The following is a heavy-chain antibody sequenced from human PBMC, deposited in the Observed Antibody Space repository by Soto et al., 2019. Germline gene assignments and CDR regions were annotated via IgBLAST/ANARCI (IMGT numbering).Heavy chain of an antibody. Sequence: QVQLQESGPGLVKPSQTLSLTCSVSGDSISSSDSYWSLIRQPPGKGLEWIGYINSSGRTYYKPSLKSRVSISIDTSKNQFSLRLTSVTVADTAVYFCARFSTLGKDYGVDVWGHGTTVTVSS. CDR3: ARFSTLGKDYGVDV. D-gene: IGHD2-2*01. J-gene: IGHJ6*02. CDR1: GDSISSSDSY. CDR2: INSSGRT. V-gene: IGHV4-30-4*01.